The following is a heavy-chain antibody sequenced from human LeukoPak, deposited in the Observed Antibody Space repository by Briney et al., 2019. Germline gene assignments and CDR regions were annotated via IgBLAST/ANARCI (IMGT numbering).Heavy chain of an antibody. V-gene: IGHV3-30-3*01. D-gene: IGHD3-10*01. CDR1: GFSLSNFQ. Sequence: QSGGSLRLSCVASGFSLSNFQMYWVRQAPGKGLEWVSIISLDGSTEFYADSVKGRFTISRDTASNTMHLEMNNLRIDDTAVYYCMRDYMGWFDPWGQGSLVTVSS. J-gene: IGHJ5*02. CDR3: MRDYMGWFDP. CDR2: ISLDGSTE.